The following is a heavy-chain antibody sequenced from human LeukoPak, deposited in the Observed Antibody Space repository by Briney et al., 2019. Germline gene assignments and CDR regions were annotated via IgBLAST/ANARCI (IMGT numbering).Heavy chain of an antibody. D-gene: IGHD5-18*01. J-gene: IGHJ4*02. V-gene: IGHV3-23*01. CDR1: GFTFSSYA. CDR3: AKGIPWIQLWSHFDY. Sequence: AGGSLRLSCAASGFTFSSYAMSWVRQAPGKGLEWVSAISGSGGSTYYADSVKGRFTISRDNSKNTLYLQMNSLRAEDTAVYYCAKGIPWIQLWSHFDYWGQGTLVTVSS. CDR2: ISGSGGST.